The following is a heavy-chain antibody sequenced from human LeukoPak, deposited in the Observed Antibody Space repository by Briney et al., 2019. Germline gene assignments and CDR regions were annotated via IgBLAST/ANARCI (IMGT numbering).Heavy chain of an antibody. D-gene: IGHD3-9*01. Sequence: PGGSLRLSCAASGFTFSSYSMNWVRQVPGKGLEWISYITSISSRIHYADSVKGRFTISRDNAKNSLYLQMASLRVEDTAVYYCTRDPHALDFWGQGTRVTVSS. CDR1: GFTFSSYS. CDR3: TRDPHALDF. V-gene: IGHV3-48*01. J-gene: IGHJ1*01. CDR2: ITSISSRI.